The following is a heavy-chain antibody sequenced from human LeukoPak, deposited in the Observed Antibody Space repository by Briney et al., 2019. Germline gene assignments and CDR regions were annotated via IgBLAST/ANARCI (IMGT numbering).Heavy chain of an antibody. J-gene: IGHJ4*02. V-gene: IGHV3-64*01. CDR3: ARGSYYYDSSGSTGYDY. D-gene: IGHD3-22*01. CDR2: INSNGGST. Sequence: PVGSLRLSCVASGFTFSIYAMHWVRQTPGKGLEYVSGINSNGGSTHYANSVKGRFTISRDNSKNTLYLQMNSLRAEDTAVYYCARGSYYYDSSGSTGYDYWGQGTLVTVSS. CDR1: GFTFSIYA.